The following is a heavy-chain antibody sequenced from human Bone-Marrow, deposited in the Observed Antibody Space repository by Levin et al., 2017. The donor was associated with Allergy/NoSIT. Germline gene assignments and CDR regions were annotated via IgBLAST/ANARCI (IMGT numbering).Heavy chain of an antibody. CDR2: ISNDGSNK. CDR3: AKERFLLDY. Sequence: GGSLRLSCAASGFIFSSDGMHWVRQAPGKGLEWVALISNDGSNKFYADPVKGRFTISRDNTKNTLYLQMNILRPNDTAVYYCAKERFLLDYWGQGTLVTVSS. J-gene: IGHJ4*02. CDR1: GFIFSSDG. V-gene: IGHV3-30*18. D-gene: IGHD3-16*01.